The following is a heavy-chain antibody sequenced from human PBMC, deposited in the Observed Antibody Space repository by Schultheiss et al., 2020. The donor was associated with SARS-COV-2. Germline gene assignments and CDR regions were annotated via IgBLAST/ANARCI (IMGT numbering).Heavy chain of an antibody. Sequence: GGSLRLSCAVSGFTLTTYAVSWVRQPPGKGLEWVSGINWNGGSTGYADSVKGRFTISRDNAKNSLYLQMNSLRAEDTALYYCARGKVSSSWYNYWGQGTLVTVSS. J-gene: IGHJ4*02. CDR2: INWNGGST. D-gene: IGHD6-13*01. V-gene: IGHV3-20*04. CDR1: GFTLTTYA. CDR3: ARGKVSSSWYNY.